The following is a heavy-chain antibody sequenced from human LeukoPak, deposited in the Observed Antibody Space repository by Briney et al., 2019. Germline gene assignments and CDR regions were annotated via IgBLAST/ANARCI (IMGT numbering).Heavy chain of an antibody. CDR1: GGSLSGYY. J-gene: IGHJ4*02. V-gene: IGHV4-34*01. Sequence: SEALSLTCAVYGGSLSGYYWSWIRQPPGKGLEWIGEINHRGSTNYNPSLKSRVTISVDTSKNQFSLKLSSVTAADTAVYYCARGGYSYGLHYWGQGTLVTVSS. D-gene: IGHD5-18*01. CDR2: INHRGST. CDR3: ARGGYSYGLHY.